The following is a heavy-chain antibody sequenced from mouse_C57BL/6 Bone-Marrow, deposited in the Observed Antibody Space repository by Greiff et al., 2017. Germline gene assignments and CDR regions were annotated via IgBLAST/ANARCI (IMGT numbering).Heavy chain of an antibody. J-gene: IGHJ2*01. CDR2: IYLGNGYT. Sequence: EVQLQQSGAELVRPGSSVKMSCKTSGYTFTSYGINWVKQRPGQGLEWIGYIYLGNGYTEYNEKFKGKATLTSDTSSTTAYIQHSSLTSEDSAIYAGARWGRGRGFDYWGQGTTLTVSS. CDR3: ARWGRGRGFDY. V-gene: IGHV1-58*01. CDR1: GYTFTSYG.